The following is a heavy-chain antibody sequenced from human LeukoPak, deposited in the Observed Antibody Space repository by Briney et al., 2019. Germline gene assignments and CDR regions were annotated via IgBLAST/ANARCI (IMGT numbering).Heavy chain of an antibody. V-gene: IGHV4-34*01. Sequence: SETLSLTCAVNGESFSTFYWNWIRQPPGKGLEWIGDINHRGSTTYNPSLKSRVTMSVDSSNNQFSLKLRSVTAADTAVYYCVRLTWDNRLMLQNSRDAFDLWGQGTLVTVSS. D-gene: IGHD5-24*01. J-gene: IGHJ3*01. CDR3: VRLTWDNRLMLQNSRDAFDL. CDR2: INHRGST. CDR1: GESFSTFY.